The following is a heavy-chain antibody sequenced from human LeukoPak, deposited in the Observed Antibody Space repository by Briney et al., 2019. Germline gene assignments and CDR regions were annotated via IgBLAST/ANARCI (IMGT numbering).Heavy chain of an antibody. J-gene: IGHJ4*02. V-gene: IGHV3-7*01. D-gene: IGHD3-10*01. CDR2: IKQDGSEK. CDR1: GFTFSSYW. Sequence: GGSLRLSCAASGFTFSSYWMSWVRQAPGKGLEWVANIKQDGSEKYYVDSVKGRFTISRDNAKNSLYLQMNSLGAEDTAVYYCARSRRKTYYYGSGSGYFDYWGQGTLVTVSS. CDR3: ARSRRKTYYYGSGSGYFDY.